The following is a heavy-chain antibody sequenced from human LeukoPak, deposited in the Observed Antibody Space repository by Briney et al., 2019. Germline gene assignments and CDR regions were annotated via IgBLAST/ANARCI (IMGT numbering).Heavy chain of an antibody. CDR3: GTYSSTWSVNYFDY. CDR1: GFTFISHT. Sequence: PGGSLRLSCAASGFTFISHTMSWIRQAPGKGLEWVSGVSGNGANTYYADSVKGRFTISRDNSKNTLYLQMNSLRAEDTAVYYCGTYSSTWSVNYFDYWGQGTLVTVSS. D-gene: IGHD6-13*01. J-gene: IGHJ4*02. CDR2: VSGNGANT. V-gene: IGHV3-23*01.